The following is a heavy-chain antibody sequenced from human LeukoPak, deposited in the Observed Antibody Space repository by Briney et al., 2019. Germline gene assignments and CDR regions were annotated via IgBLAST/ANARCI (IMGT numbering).Heavy chain of an antibody. V-gene: IGHV3-53*01. CDR2: IYSGGST. J-gene: IGHJ6*02. D-gene: IGHD5-18*01. Sequence: GGSLRLSCAASGFTVSSNYMSWVRQAPGEGLEWVSVIYSGGSTYYADSVKGRFTISRDNSKNTLYLQMNSLRAEDTAVYYCARDFAAMVGYYGMDVWGQGTTVTVSS. CDR3: ARDFAAMVGYYGMDV. CDR1: GFTVSSNY.